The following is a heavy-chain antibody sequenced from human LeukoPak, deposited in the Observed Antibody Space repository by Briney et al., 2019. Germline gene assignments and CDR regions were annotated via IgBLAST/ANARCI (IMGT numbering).Heavy chain of an antibody. CDR2: INPSGGST. J-gene: IGHJ4*02. CDR3: ARESGAGPNSGYYYFDY. Sequence: ASVKVSCKASGYTFSSYSMHWVRQAPGQGLEWMGIINPSGGSTSYAQQFQGRVTMTRDTSTSTVYMELSSLRSEDTAVYYCARESGAGPNSGYYYFDYWGQGTLVTVSS. D-gene: IGHD3-22*01. CDR1: GYTFSSYS. V-gene: IGHV1-46*01.